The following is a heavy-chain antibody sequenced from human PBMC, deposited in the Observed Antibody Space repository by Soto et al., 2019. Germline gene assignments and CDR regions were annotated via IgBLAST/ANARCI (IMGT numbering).Heavy chain of an antibody. D-gene: IGHD6-13*01. CDR2: IYSGGST. Sequence: ASVKVSCAASGFTVSSNYMSWVRQAPGKGLEWVSVIYSGGSTYYADSVKGRFTISRDNSKNTLYLQMNSLRAEDTAVYYCARVTGGAAAAFYFDYWGQGTLVTVSS. J-gene: IGHJ4*02. CDR1: GFTVSSNY. V-gene: IGHV3-53*01. CDR3: ARVTGGAAAAFYFDY.